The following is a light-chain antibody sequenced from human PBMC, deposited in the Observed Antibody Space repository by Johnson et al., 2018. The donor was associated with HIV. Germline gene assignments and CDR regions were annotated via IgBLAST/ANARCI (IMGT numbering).Light chain of an antibody. CDR1: SSNIESNS. J-gene: IGLJ1*01. CDR2: ENN. Sequence: QSVLTQPPSVSAAPGQKVTISCSGSSSNIESNSVSWYQHFPGTAPKVLIYENNKRPSGIPDRFSGSKSGTSVTLDITGLQTGDEADYYCGTWDSSLRTGFFGTGTKVTVL. V-gene: IGLV1-51*02. CDR3: GTWDSSLRTGF.